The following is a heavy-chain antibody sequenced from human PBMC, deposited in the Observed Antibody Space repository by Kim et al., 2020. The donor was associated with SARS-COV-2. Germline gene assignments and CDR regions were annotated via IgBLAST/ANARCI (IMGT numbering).Heavy chain of an antibody. J-gene: IGHJ4*02. CDR3: AKDRYSSSSMTNIDY. D-gene: IGHD6-6*01. Sequence: DSVKGRFTISRDNSKNTLYLQMNSLRAEDTAVYYCAKDRYSSSSMTNIDYWGQGTLVTVSS. V-gene: IGHV3-23*01.